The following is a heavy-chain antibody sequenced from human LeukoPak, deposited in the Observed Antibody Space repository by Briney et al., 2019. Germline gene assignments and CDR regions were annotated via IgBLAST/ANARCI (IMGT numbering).Heavy chain of an antibody. V-gene: IGHV3-48*03. J-gene: IGHJ4*02. CDR3: VRDYRGFDY. CDR2: ITTSGSTI. D-gene: IGHD1-26*01. CDR1: GFTFSSYE. Sequence: GGSLGLSCAASGFTFSSYELNWVRQAPGKGLEWVSYITTSGSTIYYADSVKGRFTISRENAKNPLYLQMNSLRAEDTAVYYCVRDYRGFDYWGQGTLVTVSS.